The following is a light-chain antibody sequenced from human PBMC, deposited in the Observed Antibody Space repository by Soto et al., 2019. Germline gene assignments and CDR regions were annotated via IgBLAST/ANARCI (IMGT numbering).Light chain of an antibody. CDR3: LQMNSYPRT. Sequence: IPLTQSPSSLSASVGDRVTITYQASQSIRTYLAWYQQKPRKAPKLLIYSAPTLQIGVPSRFSGSGSGTDFILTIRSLQPEDFASYYCLQMNSYPRTFGPGTKVDF. J-gene: IGKJ3*01. V-gene: IGKV1-9*01. CDR1: QSIRTY. CDR2: SAP.